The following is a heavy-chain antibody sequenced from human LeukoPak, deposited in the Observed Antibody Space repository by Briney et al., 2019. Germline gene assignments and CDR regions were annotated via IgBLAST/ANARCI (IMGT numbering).Heavy chain of an antibody. CDR3: ARDLWVHGSGYSGY. J-gene: IGHJ4*02. D-gene: IGHD3-10*01. V-gene: IGHV1-2*02. CDR1: GYTFTGYY. CDR2: INPNSGGT. Sequence: ASVKVSCKASGYTFTGYYIHWVRQAPGQGLEWMGWINPNSGGTNYAQKFQGRVTMTRDTSISTAYMELSRLRSDDTAVYYCARDLWVHGSGYSGYWGQGTLVTVSS.